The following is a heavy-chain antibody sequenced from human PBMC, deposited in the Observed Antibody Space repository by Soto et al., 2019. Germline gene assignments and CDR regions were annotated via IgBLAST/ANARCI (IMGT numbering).Heavy chain of an antibody. CDR2: IKSKTDGGTT. V-gene: IGHV3-15*07. CDR1: GFTFSNAW. J-gene: IGHJ6*02. Sequence: EVQLVESGGGLVKPGGSLRLSCAASGFTFSNAWMNWVRQAPGKGLEWVGRIKSKTDGGTTDYAAPVKGRFTISRDDSKNTLYLQMNSLKTEDTAVYYCTTDIQFAYYYYGMDVWGQGTTVTVSS. CDR3: TTDIQFAYYYYGMDV. D-gene: IGHD4-4*01.